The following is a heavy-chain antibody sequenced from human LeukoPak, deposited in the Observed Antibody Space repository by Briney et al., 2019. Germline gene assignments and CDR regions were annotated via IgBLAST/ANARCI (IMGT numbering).Heavy chain of an antibody. CDR3: AKYAGHHPGYFDY. CDR2: INHSGST. D-gene: IGHD2-8*01. J-gene: IGHJ4*02. V-gene: IGHV4-34*01. CDR1: GGSFSGYY. Sequence: PSETLSLTCAVYGGSFSGYYWSWIRQPPGKGLEWIGEINHSGSTNYNPSLKSRVTISVDTSKNQFSLKLSSVTAADTAVYYCAKYAGHHPGYFDYWGQGTLVTVSS.